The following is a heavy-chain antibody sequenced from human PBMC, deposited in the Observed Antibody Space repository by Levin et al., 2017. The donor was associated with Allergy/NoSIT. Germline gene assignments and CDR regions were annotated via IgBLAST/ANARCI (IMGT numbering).Heavy chain of an antibody. Sequence: GGSLRLSCAASGFTFSSYELNWVRQAPGKGLEWVSYISRGGSTIYYADSVKGRFTMSRDNAENSLYLQMNSLGAEDTAVYYCAREQTTSGFDYWGQGTLVTVSS. D-gene: IGHD6-19*01. CDR3: AREQTTSGFDY. CDR2: ISRGGSTI. V-gene: IGHV3-48*03. CDR1: GFTFSSYE. J-gene: IGHJ4*02.